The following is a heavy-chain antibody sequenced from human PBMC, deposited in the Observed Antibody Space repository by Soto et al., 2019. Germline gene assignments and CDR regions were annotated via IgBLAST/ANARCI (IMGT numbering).Heavy chain of an antibody. CDR1: GFTFSNYW. CDR3: AKDRLGYCISTRCSPGEDGMDV. V-gene: IGHV3-74*01. CDR2: INSDGSST. D-gene: IGHD2-2*01. J-gene: IGHJ6*02. Sequence: PGGSLRLSCAASGFTFSNYWMHWVRQTPGKGLVWVSRINSDGSSTSYADSVKGRFTISRDNAKNTLYLQMNSLRAEDTAVYYCAKDRLGYCISTRCSPGEDGMDVWGQGTTVTVSS.